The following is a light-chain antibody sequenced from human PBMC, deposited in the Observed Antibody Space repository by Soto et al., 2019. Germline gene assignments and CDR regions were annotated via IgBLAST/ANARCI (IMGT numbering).Light chain of an antibody. CDR2: GAS. CDR1: QSVSKN. CDR3: QQYNNWPRT. V-gene: IGKV3-15*01. Sequence: EIVMTQSPATLSVSPGERATLSCRASQSVSKNLAWYQQKPGQAARLLIYGASTRATGIPARFSGSGSGTEVTLTISSLQSEDFAVYYCQQYNNWPRTFGQGTKVEIK. J-gene: IGKJ1*01.